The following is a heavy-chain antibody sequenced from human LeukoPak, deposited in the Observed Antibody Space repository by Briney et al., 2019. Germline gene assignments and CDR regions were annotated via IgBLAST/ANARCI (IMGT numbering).Heavy chain of an antibody. Sequence: SETLSLTCTVSGGSISSSSYYWGWIRQPPGKGLEWIGSIYYSGSTYYNPSLKSRVTISVDTSKNQFSLKLSSVTAADTAVYYCARGLLRYSDWLSSGDAFDIWGQGTMVTVSS. CDR2: IYYSGST. D-gene: IGHD3-9*01. CDR1: GGSISSSSYY. J-gene: IGHJ3*02. CDR3: ARGLLRYSDWLSSGDAFDI. V-gene: IGHV4-39*07.